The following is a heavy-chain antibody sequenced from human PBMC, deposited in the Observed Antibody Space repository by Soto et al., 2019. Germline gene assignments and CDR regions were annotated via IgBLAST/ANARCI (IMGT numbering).Heavy chain of an antibody. J-gene: IGHJ6*02. Sequence: EVQLVESGGGLVKPGGSLRLSCAASGFTFSNAWMNWVRQAPGKGLEWVGRIKSKSDGETTDYAAPVKGRLPISRDDSKNTLYLQMNSLKTEDTAVYYCTTGLTYYYDSSGYYWAGGMDVWGQGITVTVSS. D-gene: IGHD3-22*01. V-gene: IGHV3-15*01. CDR3: TTGLTYYYDSSGYYWAGGMDV. CDR1: GFTFSNAW. CDR2: IKSKSDGETT.